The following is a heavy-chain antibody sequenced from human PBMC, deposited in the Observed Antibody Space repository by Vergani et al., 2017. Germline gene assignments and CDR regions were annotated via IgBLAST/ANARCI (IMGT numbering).Heavy chain of an antibody. CDR2: IYYSGST. CDR3: VKEPGPFSGDSDS. D-gene: IGHD3-10*01. CDR1: GDSISRGDNY. J-gene: IGHJ5*01. Sequence: QVQLQESGPRLVKPSQTLSLTCTVSGDSISRGDNYWSWIRQTPGKGLEWIGYIYYSGSTYYNPALKSRVTLSLDKSKNQFSLILTSVTVADTAMYFCVKEPGPFSGDSDSLGRGTLVTVSS. V-gene: IGHV4-30-4*01.